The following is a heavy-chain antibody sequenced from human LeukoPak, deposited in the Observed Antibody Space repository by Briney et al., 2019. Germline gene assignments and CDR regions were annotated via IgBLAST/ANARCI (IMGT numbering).Heavy chain of an antibody. CDR1: GFTFSNAW. CDR2: IKSKTDGGTT. V-gene: IGHV3-15*01. Sequence: GGSLRLSCAASGFTFSNAWMSWVRQAPGKGLEWVGRIKSKTDGGTTDYAAPVKGRFTISRDDSKNTLYLQMNSLKPEDTAVYYCTTQWLVRGGFDYWGQGTLVTVSS. D-gene: IGHD6-19*01. J-gene: IGHJ4*02. CDR3: TTQWLVRGGFDY.